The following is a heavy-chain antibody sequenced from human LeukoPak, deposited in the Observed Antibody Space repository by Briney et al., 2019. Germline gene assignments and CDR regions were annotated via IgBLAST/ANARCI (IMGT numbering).Heavy chain of an antibody. V-gene: IGHV1-69*13. CDR1: GGTFNNYA. CDR2: IIPIFGTA. J-gene: IGHJ4*02. CDR3: ARGSVGGSYGYPFDY. Sequence: SVKVSCKASGGTFNNYAINWVRQAPGQGLEWMGGIIPIFGTANYAQKFQGKCTITADESTSTAYMELSSLRSEDTAVYYCARGSVGGSYGYPFDYWGQGTLVTVSS. D-gene: IGHD5-18*01.